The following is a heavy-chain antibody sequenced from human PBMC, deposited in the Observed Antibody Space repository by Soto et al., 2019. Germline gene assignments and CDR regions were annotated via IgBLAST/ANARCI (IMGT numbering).Heavy chain of an antibody. D-gene: IGHD2-21*02. CDR3: AWSIVVVTALDY. Sequence: QVQLVQSGAEEKKPGASVKDSCKASGYTFTTYAMHWVRQAPGQRLEWMGRINAGNGNTKYSQKFQGRVTITRDTSASTAYMELSSLRSEDTAVYYCAWSIVVVTALDYWGQGTLVTVSS. CDR1: GYTFTTYA. CDR2: INAGNGNT. V-gene: IGHV1-3*05. J-gene: IGHJ4*02.